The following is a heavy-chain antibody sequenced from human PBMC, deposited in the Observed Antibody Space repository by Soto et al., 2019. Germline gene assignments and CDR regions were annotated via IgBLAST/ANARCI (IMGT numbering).Heavy chain of an antibody. Sequence: PGGSLRLSCAASGFTVSSNYMSWVRQAPGKGLEWVSVIYSGGSTYYADSVKGRFTISRDNSKNTLYLQMNSLRAEDTAVYYCARDIVVVPAAIGDYYYYMDVWGKGTTVTVSS. CDR3: ARDIVVVPAAIGDYYYYMDV. CDR2: IYSGGST. V-gene: IGHV3-66*01. J-gene: IGHJ6*03. CDR1: GFTVSSNY. D-gene: IGHD2-2*01.